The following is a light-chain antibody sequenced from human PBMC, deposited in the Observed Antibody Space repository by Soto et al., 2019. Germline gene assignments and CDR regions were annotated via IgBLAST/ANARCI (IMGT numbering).Light chain of an antibody. J-gene: IGKJ1*01. CDR2: DAS. CDR1: QNIGTW. Sequence: DIQLTQSPSTLSASVGDRVTITCRASQNIGTWLAWYQHRPGEGPKLLIHDASTLESGVPSRFSGGGSATEFSLTINSLESGDSGTYHCQQYATYSPSTFGHGPTVEIK. CDR3: QQYATYSPST. V-gene: IGKV1-5*01.